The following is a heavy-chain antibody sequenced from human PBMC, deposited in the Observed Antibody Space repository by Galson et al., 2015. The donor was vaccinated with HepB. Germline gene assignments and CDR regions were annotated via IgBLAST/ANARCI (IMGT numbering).Heavy chain of an antibody. V-gene: IGHV3-11*06. Sequence: SLRLSCAASGFTFSDYYMSWIRQAPGKGLEWLSYISHSTLYTNYADSVKGRFTISRDNAKNSLFLQINSLRAEDTAVYYCARVADADYGDHTHFDFWGQGMLVTFSS. J-gene: IGHJ4*02. CDR3: ARVADADYGDHTHFDF. CDR1: GFTFSDYY. D-gene: IGHD4-17*01. CDR2: ISHSTLYT.